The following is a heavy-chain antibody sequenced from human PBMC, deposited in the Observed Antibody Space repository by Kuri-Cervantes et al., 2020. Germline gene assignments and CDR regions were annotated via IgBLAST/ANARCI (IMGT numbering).Heavy chain of an antibody. CDR1: GGSISRGYF. V-gene: IGHV4-38-2*02. J-gene: IGHJ5*02. CDR2: LDYSGST. D-gene: IGHD6-13*01. CDR3: ARGFGRSGYSSSWYGPHNWFDP. Sequence: SETLSLTCTVSGGSISRGYFWGWIRQPPGKGLEWIGNLDYSGSTYYNPSLKSRVTISVDSSKNQFSLKLSSVTAADTAVYYCARGFGRSGYSSSWYGPHNWFDPWGQGTLVTVSS.